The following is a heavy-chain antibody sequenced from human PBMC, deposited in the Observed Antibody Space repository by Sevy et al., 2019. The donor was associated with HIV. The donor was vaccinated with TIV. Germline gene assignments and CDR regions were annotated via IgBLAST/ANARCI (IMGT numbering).Heavy chain of an antibody. J-gene: IGHJ4*02. CDR1: GFTFSNYY. V-gene: IGHV3-23*01. CDR2: ISYSGGYT. Sequence: GGSLRLSCVVSGFTFSNYYMSWVRQAPGKGLEWVSVISYSGGYTSYTDSVKGRFTISRDNSKNTLYLQMNSLRVEDTAIYYCANRAGPIFDNWGQGTLVTVSS. CDR3: ANRAGPIFDN. D-gene: IGHD6-19*01.